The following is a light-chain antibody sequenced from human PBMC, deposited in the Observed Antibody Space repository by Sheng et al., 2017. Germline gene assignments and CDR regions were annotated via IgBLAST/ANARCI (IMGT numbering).Light chain of an antibody. CDR2: DDR. CDR1: NIQRKS. J-gene: IGLJ1*01. Sequence: SYELTQPPSVSVAPGQTASITCGGNNIQRKSVHWYQQKPGQAPGLVVYDDRDRPSGIPERFSGSNSGNTATLTISRVEAADEADYYCQVWDLSSDQWVFGSGTKVTVL. CDR3: QVWDLSSDQWV. V-gene: IGLV3-21*02.